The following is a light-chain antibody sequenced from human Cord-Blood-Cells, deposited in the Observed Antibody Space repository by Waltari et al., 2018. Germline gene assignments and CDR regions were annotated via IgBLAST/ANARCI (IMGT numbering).Light chain of an antibody. CDR1: QSISSY. CDR2: AAS. J-gene: IGKJ1*01. Sequence: DIQMTQSPSSLSASVGDRVTITCRASQSISSYLNWYQQKPGKAPKLLIYAASSLQSGVPSRFSGRGSGTDFTLTISSLQPEDFATYYCQQSYSTPRTCGQGTKVEIK. CDR3: QQSYSTPRT. V-gene: IGKV1-39*01.